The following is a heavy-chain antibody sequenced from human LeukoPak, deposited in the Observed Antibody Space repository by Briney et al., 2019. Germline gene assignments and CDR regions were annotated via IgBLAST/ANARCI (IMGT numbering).Heavy chain of an antibody. CDR2: FYAGGST. Sequence: PSETLSLTCNVSGAFVSVNYWSWIRQSAGKGLEWIVRFYAGGSTNYNPSLMGRVAVSVDESKNQFSLRLTSVTAADTAVYYCARSPVGKGDPFDLWGQGTMVTVSP. V-gene: IGHV4-4*07. CDR3: ARSPVGKGDPFDL. CDR1: GAFVSVNY. D-gene: IGHD1-26*01. J-gene: IGHJ3*01.